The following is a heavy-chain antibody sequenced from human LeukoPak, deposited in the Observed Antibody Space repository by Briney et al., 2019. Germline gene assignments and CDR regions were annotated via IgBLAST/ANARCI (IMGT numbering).Heavy chain of an antibody. D-gene: IGHD3-22*01. CDR2: ISGSGGST. V-gene: IGHV3-23*01. CDR1: GFTFSSYA. J-gene: IGHJ4*02. CDR3: AKTTNYYDSSGYSYYFDY. Sequence: GGSLRLSCAASGFTFSSYAMSWVRQAPGKGLEWVSAISGSGGSTYYADSVKGRFTISRDNSKNTLYLQMSSLRAEDTAVYYCAKTTNYYDSSGYSYYFDYWGQGTLATVSS.